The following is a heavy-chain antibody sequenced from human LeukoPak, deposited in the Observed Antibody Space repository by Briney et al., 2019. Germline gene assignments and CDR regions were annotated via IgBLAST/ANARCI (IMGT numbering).Heavy chain of an antibody. J-gene: IGHJ4*02. CDR2: ISASGAVP. V-gene: IGHV3-11*04. D-gene: IGHD3-22*01. CDR1: GFRFYSFY. Sequence: GGSLRLSCAASGFRFYSFYMGWIRQVPGKGLDYIALISASGAVPYYAESVKGRFTISRDNTKNSVSLQMNNLSADDTAVYYCARSLIVASEDYWGQGTLVTVSS. CDR3: ARSLIVASEDY.